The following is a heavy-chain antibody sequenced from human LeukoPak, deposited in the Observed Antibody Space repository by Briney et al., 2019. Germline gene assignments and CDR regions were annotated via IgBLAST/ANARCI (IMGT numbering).Heavy chain of an antibody. J-gene: IGHJ4*02. V-gene: IGHV4-39*07. Sequence: SETLSLTCTVSGFSISTNDYHWGWIRQPPGKGLEWIGTISYTGNTYYNPSLKSRVTISVDTSKNQFSLRLNSVTAADTAVYYCARDRGGSAAEFDYWGQGTLVTVSS. CDR3: ARDRGGSAAEFDY. CDR2: ISYTGNT. CDR1: GFSISTNDYH. D-gene: IGHD3-10*01.